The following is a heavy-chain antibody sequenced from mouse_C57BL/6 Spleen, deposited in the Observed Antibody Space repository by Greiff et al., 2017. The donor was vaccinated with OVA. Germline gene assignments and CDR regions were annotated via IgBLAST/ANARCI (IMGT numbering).Heavy chain of an antibody. CDR3: ARDDYLPSRSDY. J-gene: IGHJ4*01. V-gene: IGHV5-6*01. Sequence: EVMLVESGGDLVKPGGSLKLSCAASGFTFSSYGMSWIRQTPDKRLEWVATISSGGSYTYYPDSVKGRFTISRDNAKNTLYLQMSSLKSEDTAMYYCARDDYLPSRSDYWGQGTSVTVSS. D-gene: IGHD2-4*01. CDR1: GFTFSSYG. CDR2: ISSGGSYT.